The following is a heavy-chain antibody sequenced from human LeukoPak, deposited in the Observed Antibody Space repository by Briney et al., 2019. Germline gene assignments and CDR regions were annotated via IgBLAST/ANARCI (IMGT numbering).Heavy chain of an antibody. J-gene: IGHJ4*02. CDR2: ISYDGTNK. Sequence: GGSLRLSCAASGFTFSSYDMHWVRQAPGKGLEWVTIISYDGTNKYYADSVKGRFTISRDNSKNTLHLQMNSLRAEDTAVYYCAKVYDSSGYTPLDYWGQGTLVTVSS. D-gene: IGHD3-22*01. CDR1: GFTFSSYD. CDR3: AKVYDSSGYTPLDY. V-gene: IGHV3-30-3*01.